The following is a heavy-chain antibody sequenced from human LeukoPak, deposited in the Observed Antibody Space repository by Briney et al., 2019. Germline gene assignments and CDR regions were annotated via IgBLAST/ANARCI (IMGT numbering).Heavy chain of an antibody. V-gene: IGHV1-2*02. CDR2: INPNSGGT. D-gene: IGHD3-9*01. J-gene: IGHJ4*02. Sequence: ASVKVSCKASGYTFTGYYMHWVRQAPGQGLEWMGWINPNSGGTNYAQRFQGRVTMTRDTSTSTAYMELRSLRSDDTAVYYCARFYYDILTGYLDYWGQGTLVTVSS. CDR1: GYTFTGYY. CDR3: ARFYYDILTGYLDY.